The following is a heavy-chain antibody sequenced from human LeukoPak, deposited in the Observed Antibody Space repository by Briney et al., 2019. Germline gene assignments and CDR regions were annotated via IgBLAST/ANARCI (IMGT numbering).Heavy chain of an antibody. D-gene: IGHD5-12*01. CDR1: GDSISSSSYY. J-gene: IGHJ4*02. CDR2: IYYGGST. Sequence: SETLSLTCTVSGDSISSSSYYWGWIRQHPGTGLEWIGYIYYGGSTYYNPSLKSRVTISVDTSKNQFSLKLSSVTAADTAVYYCARDRGPYSGYDSYYFDYWGQGTLVTVSS. CDR3: ARDRGPYSGYDSYYFDY. V-gene: IGHV4-31*03.